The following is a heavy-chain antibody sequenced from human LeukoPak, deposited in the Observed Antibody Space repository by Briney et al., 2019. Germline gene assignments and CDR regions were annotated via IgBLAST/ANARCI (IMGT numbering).Heavy chain of an antibody. CDR3: GDGRSLDY. CDR1: GGSFSGYY. J-gene: IGHJ4*02. CDR2: INRSGST. V-gene: IGHV4-34*01. Sequence: SETLSLTCAVYGGSFSGYYWSWIRQPPGKGLEWIGEINRSGSTNYNPSLKSRVTISVDTSKNQFSLKLSSVTAADTAVYYCGDGRSLDYWGQGTLVTVSS.